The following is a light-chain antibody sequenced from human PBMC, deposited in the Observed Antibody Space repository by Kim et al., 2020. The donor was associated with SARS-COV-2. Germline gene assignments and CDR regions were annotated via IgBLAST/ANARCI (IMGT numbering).Light chain of an antibody. J-gene: IGLJ1*01. CDR3: SSYTGSSTLV. CDR1: SSDVGGYNF. CDR2: DVS. V-gene: IGLV2-14*03. Sequence: GPSFTISCTGTSSDVGGYNFVSWYQRHPGKAPKLMIYDVSNRPSGISNRFSGSKSGNTASLTISGLQAEDEADYYCSSYTGSSTLVFGTGTKVTVL.